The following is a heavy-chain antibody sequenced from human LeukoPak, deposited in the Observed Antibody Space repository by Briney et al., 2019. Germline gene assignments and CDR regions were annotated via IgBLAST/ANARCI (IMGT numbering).Heavy chain of an antibody. Sequence: GGSLRLSCATSGFDLNTYEMNWVRQAPGKGLEWIADITISGHTKNYADSVKGRFTISRDNAGTSLYLQMNSLRVEDTGVYYCARGDPHADLWGQGTLVTVSS. CDR2: ITISGHTK. CDR3: ARGDPHADL. CDR1: GFDLNTYE. J-gene: IGHJ5*02. V-gene: IGHV3-48*03.